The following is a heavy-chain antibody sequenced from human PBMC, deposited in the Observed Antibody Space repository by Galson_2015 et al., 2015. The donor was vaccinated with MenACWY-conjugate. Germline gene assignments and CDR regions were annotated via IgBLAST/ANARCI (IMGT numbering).Heavy chain of an antibody. CDR1: GFTFSSYA. V-gene: IGHV3-23*01. Sequence: SLRLSCAASGFTFSSYAMSWVRQAPGKGLEWVSAISGSGGSTYYADSVKGRFTISRDNSKNTLYLQMNSLRAEDTAVYYCAASCYDSSGYLFGGQGTLVTVSS. J-gene: IGHJ4*02. CDR2: ISGSGGST. CDR3: AASCYDSSGYLF. D-gene: IGHD3-22*01.